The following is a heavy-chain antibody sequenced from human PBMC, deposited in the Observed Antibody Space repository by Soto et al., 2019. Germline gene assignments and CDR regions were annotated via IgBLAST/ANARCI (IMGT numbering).Heavy chain of an antibody. D-gene: IGHD2-2*01. Sequence: SETLSLTCTVSGGSISSGGYYWSWIRQHPGKGLEWIGYIYYSGYTYYNPSLKSRVTISSDTSKNQFYLKLSSVTAADTAMYYCARVKGYCSGTNCYPDYWGQGTLVTVSS. CDR2: IYYSGYT. V-gene: IGHV4-31*03. CDR3: ARVKGYCSGTNCYPDY. CDR1: GGSISSGGYY. J-gene: IGHJ4*02.